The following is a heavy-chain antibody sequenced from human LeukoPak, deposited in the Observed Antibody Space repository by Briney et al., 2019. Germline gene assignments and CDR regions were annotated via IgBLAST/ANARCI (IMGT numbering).Heavy chain of an antibody. D-gene: IGHD4-17*01. V-gene: IGHV3-30*02. CDR2: IRYDGSNK. J-gene: IGHJ5*02. Sequence: PGGSLRLSCAASGFTFSSYGMHWVRQAPGKGLEWVAFIRYDGSNKYHADSVKGRFTISRDNSKNTLYLQMNSLRAEDTAVYYCARLVTVTTPDGNWFDPWGQGTLVTVSS. CDR1: GFTFSSYG. CDR3: ARLVTVTTPDGNWFDP.